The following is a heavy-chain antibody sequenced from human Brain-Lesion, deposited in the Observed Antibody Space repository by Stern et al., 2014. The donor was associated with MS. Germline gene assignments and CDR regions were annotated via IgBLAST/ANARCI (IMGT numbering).Heavy chain of an antibody. D-gene: IGHD4-17*01. V-gene: IGHV3-49*03. CDR3: TRDRLDYGYSYFDY. Sequence: QLVQSGGGLIEPGRSLRLSCTASGFSFGDYAINWIRQAPGKGLEWVGFIRSKGYGGAAEYAASVKGRLTISRDDCKSYAYLQGNGLKTEDTAVYYCTRDRLDYGYSYFDYWGQGTLVTVSS. J-gene: IGHJ4*02. CDR2: IRSKGYGGAA. CDR1: GFSFGDYA.